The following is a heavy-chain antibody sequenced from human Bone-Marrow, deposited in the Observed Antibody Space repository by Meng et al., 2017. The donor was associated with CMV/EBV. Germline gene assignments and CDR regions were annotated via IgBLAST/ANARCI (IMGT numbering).Heavy chain of an antibody. D-gene: IGHD3-10*01. CDR2: IWYDGSNK. CDR1: GFTFSSYG. CDR3: ARDGGMVRGVRSYYYYYGMDV. Sequence: GESLKISCAASGFTFSSYGMHWVRQAPGKGLEWVAVIWYDGSNKYYADSVKGRFTISRDNSKNTLYLQMNSLRAEDTAVYYCARDGGMVRGVRSYYYYYGMDVWGQGTMVTVSS. J-gene: IGHJ6*02. V-gene: IGHV3-33*01.